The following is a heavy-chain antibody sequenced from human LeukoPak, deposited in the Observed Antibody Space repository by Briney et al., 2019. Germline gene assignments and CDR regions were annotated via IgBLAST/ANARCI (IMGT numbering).Heavy chain of an antibody. Sequence: PGGSLRLSCAASGFTFSSYGMHWVRQAPGKGLEWVAFIRYDGSNKCYADSVKGRFTNSRDNSKNMLYLQMSSLRGEETAVYYCAKVTSHYYYYMDVWGKGTTVSVSS. CDR1: GFTFSSYG. V-gene: IGHV3-30*02. J-gene: IGHJ6*03. CDR2: IRYDGSNK. CDR3: AKVTSHYYYYMDV.